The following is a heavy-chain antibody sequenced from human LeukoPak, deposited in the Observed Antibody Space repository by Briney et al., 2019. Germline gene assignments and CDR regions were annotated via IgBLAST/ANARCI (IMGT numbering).Heavy chain of an antibody. CDR3: TTGPGNSGY. D-gene: IGHD4-23*01. CDR1: GLTFSNAW. J-gene: IGHJ4*02. Sequence: GGSLRLSCAVSGLTFSNAWMSWVRQAPGKGLEWVGRIKSTTVDGTPEYAAPVKGRFTISRDDSKNTVYLQMNSLKTEDTAVYYCTTGPGNSGYWGQGTVVTVSS. V-gene: IGHV3-15*01. CDR2: IKSTTVDGTP.